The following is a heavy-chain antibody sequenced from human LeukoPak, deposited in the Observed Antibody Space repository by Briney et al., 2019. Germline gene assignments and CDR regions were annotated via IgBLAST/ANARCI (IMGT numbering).Heavy chain of an antibody. V-gene: IGHV3-23*01. Sequence: PGGSLRLSCAASGFTFSSYAMSWVRQAPGKGLEWVSAISGSGGSTYYADSVKGRFTISRDNSKNTLYLQMNSLRAEDTAVYYCAKLPSSANPFDWLPFDYWGQGTLVTVSS. CDR3: AKLPSSANPFDWLPFDY. CDR2: ISGSGGST. J-gene: IGHJ4*02. CDR1: GFTFSSYA. D-gene: IGHD3-9*01.